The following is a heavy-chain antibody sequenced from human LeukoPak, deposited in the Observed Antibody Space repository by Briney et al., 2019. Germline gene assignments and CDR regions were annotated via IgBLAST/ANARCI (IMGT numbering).Heavy chain of an antibody. D-gene: IGHD1-26*01. CDR3: AKDIGWELLDRVRLNYYYYYGMDV. J-gene: IGHJ6*02. Sequence: HPGGSLRLSCAASGFTFSSYGMHWVRQAPGKGLEWVAVIWYDGSNKYYADSVKGRFTISRDNSKNTLYLQMNSLRAEDTAVYYCAKDIGWELLDRVRLNYYYYYGMDVWGQGTTVTVSS. CDR1: GFTFSSYG. CDR2: IWYDGSNK. V-gene: IGHV3-33*06.